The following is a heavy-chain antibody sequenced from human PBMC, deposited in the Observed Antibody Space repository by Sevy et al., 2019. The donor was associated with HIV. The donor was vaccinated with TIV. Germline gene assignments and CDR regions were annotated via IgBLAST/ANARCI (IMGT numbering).Heavy chain of an antibody. J-gene: IGHJ4*02. CDR3: AKDGPGPIVVVPAAMFDY. CDR2: ISGSGGST. D-gene: IGHD2-2*01. V-gene: IGHV3-23*01. Sequence: GGSLRLSCAASGFTFSSYAMSWVRQAPGKGLEWVSAISGSGGSTYYADSVKGRFTISRDNSKNTLYLQMNSLRAEDTAVYYCAKDGPGPIVVVPAAMFDYWGQRTLVTVSS. CDR1: GFTFSSYA.